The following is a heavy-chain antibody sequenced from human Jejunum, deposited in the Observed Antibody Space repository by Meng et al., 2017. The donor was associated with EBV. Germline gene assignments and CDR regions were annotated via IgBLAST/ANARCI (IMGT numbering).Heavy chain of an antibody. Sequence: EVNLVESVEGLVTPRGSLRLSCLASVITFRNAWMSWVRQAPGKGLEWVGRIKRKIDAEPTDETAPVKGRFTISRDHSKTTVYLQMNSLKTEDTAVYYRLDHAYGGQGTLVTVSS. CDR3: LDHAY. J-gene: IGHJ1*01. V-gene: IGHV3-15*01. D-gene: IGHD2-2*01. CDR2: IKRKIDAEPT. CDR1: VITFRNAW.